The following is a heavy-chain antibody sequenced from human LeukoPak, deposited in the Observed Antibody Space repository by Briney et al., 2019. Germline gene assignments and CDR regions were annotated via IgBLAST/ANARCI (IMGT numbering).Heavy chain of an antibody. J-gene: IGHJ5*02. CDR1: GFTFSGSP. D-gene: IGHD3-3*01. Sequence: GGSLRLSCAASGFTFSGSPMHWVRQASGKGLEWVGRIRTKATSYDAAYAASVKGRFTISRDNSKNTLYLQMNSLRAEDTAVYYCARVLSRFLEWAHWFDPWGQGTLVTVSS. CDR2: IRTKATSYDA. CDR3: ARVLSRFLEWAHWFDP. V-gene: IGHV3-73*01.